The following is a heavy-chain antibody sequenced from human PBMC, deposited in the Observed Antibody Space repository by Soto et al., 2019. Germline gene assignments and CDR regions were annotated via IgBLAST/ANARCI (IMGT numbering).Heavy chain of an antibody. CDR2: IDPSDSYT. J-gene: IGHJ6*02. D-gene: IGHD6-19*01. V-gene: IGHV5-10-1*01. CDR3: ASNSSDTPRADYYGMDV. CDR1: GYSFTSYW. Sequence: PGESLKISCKGSGYSFTSYWISWVRQMPGKGLEWMGRIDPSDSYTNYSPSFQGHVTISADKFISTAYLQWSSLKASDTAMYYCASNSSDTPRADYYGMDVWGQGTTVPVSS.